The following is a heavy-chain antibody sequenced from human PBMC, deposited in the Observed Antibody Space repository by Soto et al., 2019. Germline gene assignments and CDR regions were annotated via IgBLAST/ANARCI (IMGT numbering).Heavy chain of an antibody. CDR1: GFTFSSYA. V-gene: IGHV3-30-3*01. J-gene: IGHJ6*02. CDR3: ARQGGGTVTTRYYYYGMDV. CDR2: ISYDGSNK. Sequence: QVQLVESGGGVVQPGRSLRLSCAASGFTFSSYAMHWVRQAPGKGLEWVAVISYDGSNKYYADSVKGRFTISRDNSKNTVYLQMNRLRAEDTAVYYCARQGGGTVTTRYYYYGMDVWGQGTTVTVSS. D-gene: IGHD4-17*01.